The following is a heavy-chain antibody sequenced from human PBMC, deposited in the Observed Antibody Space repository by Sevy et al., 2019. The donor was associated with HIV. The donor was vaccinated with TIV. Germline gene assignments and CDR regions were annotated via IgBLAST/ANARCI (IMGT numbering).Heavy chain of an antibody. CDR3: AKRCGSGS. CDR1: GFTFNNSA. Sequence: GGSLRLSCAAPGFTFNNSAMSWVRQAPGKGLEWVSTISVSGGSTYYADSVKGRFTISRDNSKNTMYLQMNSLRAEDTAVYYCAKRCGSGSWGQGTLVTVSS. CDR2: ISVSGGST. D-gene: IGHD3-10*01. V-gene: IGHV3-23*01. J-gene: IGHJ5*02.